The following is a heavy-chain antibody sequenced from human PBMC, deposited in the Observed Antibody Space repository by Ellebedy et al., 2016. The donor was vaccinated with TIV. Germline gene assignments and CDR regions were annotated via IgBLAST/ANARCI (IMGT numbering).Heavy chain of an antibody. CDR1: GSTFSRYW. V-gene: IGHV3-74*01. D-gene: IGHD3-16*01. J-gene: IGHJ4*02. CDR2: INSDGSRT. Sequence: GESLKISCAASGSTFSRYWTHWVRQAPGKGLVWVSGINSDGSRTDYADSVKGRFTISRDNAKNTLYLQMNSLRVGDTAVDDCASIRGGDWGQGTLVAVSS. CDR3: ASIRGGD.